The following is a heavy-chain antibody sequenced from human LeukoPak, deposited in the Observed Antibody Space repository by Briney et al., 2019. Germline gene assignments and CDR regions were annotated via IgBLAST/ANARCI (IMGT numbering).Heavy chain of an antibody. CDR1: GFTFSSYA. Sequence: GGSLRLSCAASGFTFSSYAMNWVRQTQGKGLEWVSTARASGSATYYADSVKGRFAISRDDSKSTLYLQMTNLRAEDTALYYCAKRYGNAWYQFDYWGRGTLVTVSS. CDR3: AKRYGNAWYQFDY. D-gene: IGHD5-18*01. J-gene: IGHJ4*02. CDR2: ARASGSAT. V-gene: IGHV3-23*01.